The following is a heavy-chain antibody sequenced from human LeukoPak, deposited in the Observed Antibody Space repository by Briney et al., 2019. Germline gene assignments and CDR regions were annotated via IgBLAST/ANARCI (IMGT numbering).Heavy chain of an antibody. V-gene: IGHV3-30*03. CDR3: ARAKIIYSITHMDV. CDR2: MSHDGGIE. Sequence: GGSLRLSCVASGFTLSMYGMHWVRQAPGKGLEWVAVMSHDGGIEKYAGSVKGRFTISRDNSRETLFLQMNSLRSDDTVVYYCARAKIIYSITHMDVWGQGTTVTVSS. D-gene: IGHD5-12*01. J-gene: IGHJ6*02. CDR1: GFTLSMYG.